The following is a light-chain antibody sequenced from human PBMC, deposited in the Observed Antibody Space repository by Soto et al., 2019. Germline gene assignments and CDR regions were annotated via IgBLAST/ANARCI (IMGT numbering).Light chain of an antibody. CDR2: GTS. Sequence: EIVLTQSPGTLSLSPGERATLSCRASQSVSSSYLVWYQQKPGQAPRLLIYGTSSRATGIPDRCSGSGSGTDFTLTISRLEPEDFAVYYCQQYGNSPYTFGQGTKLEIK. J-gene: IGKJ2*01. CDR1: QSVSSSY. V-gene: IGKV3-20*01. CDR3: QQYGNSPYT.